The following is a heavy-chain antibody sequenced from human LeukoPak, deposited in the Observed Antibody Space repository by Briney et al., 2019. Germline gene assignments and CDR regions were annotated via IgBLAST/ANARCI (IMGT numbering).Heavy chain of an antibody. CDR2: IYTSGTP. Sequence: PSETLSLTCTVSGSSISSYYWSWIRQPAGKGLEWIGRIYTSGTPSYNPSLKSRVTMTLDTAKNQFSLKLGSVAAADTAVYYCARGGITMMVGAFDIWGQGTMVTVSS. J-gene: IGHJ3*02. V-gene: IGHV4-4*07. D-gene: IGHD3-22*01. CDR3: ARGGITMMVGAFDI. CDR1: GSSISSYY.